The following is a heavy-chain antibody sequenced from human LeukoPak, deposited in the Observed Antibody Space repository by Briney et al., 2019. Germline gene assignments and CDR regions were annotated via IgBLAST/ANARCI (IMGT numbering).Heavy chain of an antibody. J-gene: IGHJ4*02. CDR1: GFTFSSYA. CDR2: ISGSGGST. D-gene: IGHD3-3*01. Sequence: PGGSLRLSCAASGFTFSSYAMSWVRQAPGKGLEWVSAISGSGGSTYYADSVKGRFTISRDNSKNTLYLQMNSLRAEDTAVYYCAKSALDYDFWSGYHTFDYWGQGTLVTVSS. CDR3: AKSALDYDFWSGYHTFDY. V-gene: IGHV3-23*01.